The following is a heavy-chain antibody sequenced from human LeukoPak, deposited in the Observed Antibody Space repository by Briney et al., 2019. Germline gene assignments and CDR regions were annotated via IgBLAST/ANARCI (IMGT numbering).Heavy chain of an antibody. CDR2: INPDSGGT. J-gene: IGHJ3*02. Sequence: GASVKVSCKASGYTFTGYYIHWVRQAPGQGLEWMAWINPDSGGTNYAQKLQGRVTMTTDTSTSTAYMELRSLRSDDTAVYYCARVQWAHDFWTPTSDDAFDIWGQGTMVTVSS. V-gene: IGHV1-2*02. CDR1: GYTFTGYY. CDR3: ARVQWAHDFWTPTSDDAFDI. D-gene: IGHD3-3*01.